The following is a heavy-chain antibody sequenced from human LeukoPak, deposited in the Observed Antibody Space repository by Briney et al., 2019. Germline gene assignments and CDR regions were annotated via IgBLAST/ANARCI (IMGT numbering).Heavy chain of an antibody. CDR2: IYYSGST. Sequence: SETLSLTCTVSGGSISSRSYHWGWIRQPPGKGLEGIGSIYYSGSTYYNPSPKSRVTISVDTSKNQFSLKLSSVTAADTAVYYCAIYRTYYYDSSGSRFDPWGQGTLVTVSS. D-gene: IGHD3-22*01. CDR1: GGSISSRSYH. J-gene: IGHJ5*02. CDR3: AIYRTYYYDSSGSRFDP. V-gene: IGHV4-39*07.